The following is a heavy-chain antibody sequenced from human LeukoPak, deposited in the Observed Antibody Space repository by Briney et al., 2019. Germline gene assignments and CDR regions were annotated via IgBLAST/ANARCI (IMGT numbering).Heavy chain of an antibody. V-gene: IGHV1-2*02. J-gene: IGHJ4*02. CDR3: ATSGFSGRLFDY. CDR2: INPNSGGT. CDR1: GYTFTGYY. Sequence: ASVKVSCKASGYTFTGYYMHWVRQAPGQGLEWMGWINPNSGGTNYAQKFQGRVTMTRDTSISTAYMELSWLRSDDTAVYYCATSGFSGRLFDYWGQGTLVTVSS. D-gene: IGHD1-26*01.